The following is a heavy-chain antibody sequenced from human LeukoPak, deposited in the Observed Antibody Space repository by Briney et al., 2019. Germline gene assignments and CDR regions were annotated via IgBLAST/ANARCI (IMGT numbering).Heavy chain of an antibody. D-gene: IGHD4-17*01. J-gene: IGHJ4*02. CDR2: ISAYNGNT. CDR3: AASDYGDVFDY. V-gene: IGHV1-18*04. Sequence: ASVKVSCKASGYTFTSYGISWVRQAPGQGLEWMGWISAYNGNTNYAQKLQGRVTMTTDTSTSTAYMELRSLRSDDTAMYYCAASDYGDVFDYWGRGTLVTVSS. CDR1: GYTFTSYG.